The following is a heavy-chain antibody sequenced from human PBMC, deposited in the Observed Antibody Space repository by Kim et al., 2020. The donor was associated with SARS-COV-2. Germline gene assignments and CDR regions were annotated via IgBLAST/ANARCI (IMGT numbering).Heavy chain of an antibody. CDR3: ARGIYCSSTSCYTSDY. Sequence: ASVKVSCKASGYTFTGYYMHWVRQAPGQGLEWMGWINPNSGGTNYAQKFQGRVTMTRDTSISTAYMELSRLRSDDTAVYYCARGIYCSSTSCYTSDYWGQGTLVTVSS. V-gene: IGHV1-2*02. J-gene: IGHJ4*02. CDR2: INPNSGGT. CDR1: GYTFTGYY. D-gene: IGHD2-2*02.